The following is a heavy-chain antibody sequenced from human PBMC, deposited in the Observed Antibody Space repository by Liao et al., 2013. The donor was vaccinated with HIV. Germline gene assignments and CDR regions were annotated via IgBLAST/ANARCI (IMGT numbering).Heavy chain of an antibody. J-gene: IGHJ4*02. D-gene: IGHD1-7*01. Sequence: QVQLQESGPGLVKPSETLSLTCSVSGDSISSYYWNWIRQPAGKGLEWIGRIYNSAYTNYNPSLKSRVTISVHTSKNQFSLKLTSVTAADTAIYYCASGTGHLAYWGQGTLVTVSS. CDR1: GDSISSYY. CDR2: IYNSAYT. CDR3: ASGTGHLAY. V-gene: IGHV4-4*07.